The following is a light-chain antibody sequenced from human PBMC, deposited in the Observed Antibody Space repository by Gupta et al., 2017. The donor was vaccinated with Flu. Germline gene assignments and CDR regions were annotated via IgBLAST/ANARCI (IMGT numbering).Light chain of an antibody. CDR1: RSTASN. CDR2: GAS. J-gene: IGKJ1*01. Sequence: PALPSVPPGGRATLSWTAGRSTASNLAWYQQKPGQAPRLLIYGASTRATGSPARFSGRGSGTEFTLTISRLKSEDFAVYYCQQYKNWPRTLGRGTKVEIK. V-gene: IGKV3-15*01. CDR3: QQYKNWPRT.